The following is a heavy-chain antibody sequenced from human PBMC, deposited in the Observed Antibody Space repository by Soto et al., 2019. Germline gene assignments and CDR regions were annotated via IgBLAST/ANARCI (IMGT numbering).Heavy chain of an antibody. CDR1: GFTFSNYG. CDR2: IWYDGSNK. V-gene: IGHV3-33*01. D-gene: IGHD6-19*01. Sequence: PGGSLRLSCAASGFTFSNYGMHWVRQAPGKGLEWVAVIWYDGSNKYYADSVKGRFTISRDNSKSTLYLQMNSLRAEDTAVYYCARDDIPGRAVAIYGMDVWGQGTTVTVSS. J-gene: IGHJ6*02. CDR3: ARDDIPGRAVAIYGMDV.